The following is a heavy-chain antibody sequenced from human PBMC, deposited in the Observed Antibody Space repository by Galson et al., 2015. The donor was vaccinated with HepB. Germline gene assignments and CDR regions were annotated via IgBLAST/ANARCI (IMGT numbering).Heavy chain of an antibody. CDR3: ARSVLGYYYMDV. V-gene: IGHV3-33*08. J-gene: IGHJ6*03. Sequence: SLRLSCAASGFTFSSYWMSWVRQAPGKGLEWVAVIWYDGSNKYYADSVKGRFTISRDNSKNTLYLQMNSLRAEDTAVYCCARSVLGYYYMDVWGKGTTVTVSS. CDR1: GFTFSSYW. D-gene: IGHD3-16*01. CDR2: IWYDGSNK.